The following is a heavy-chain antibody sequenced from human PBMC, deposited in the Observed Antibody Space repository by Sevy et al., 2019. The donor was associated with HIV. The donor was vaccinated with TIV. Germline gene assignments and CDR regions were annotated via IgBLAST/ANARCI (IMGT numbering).Heavy chain of an antibody. Sequence: ASVKVSCKASGVTFSGYAINWVRQTPGQGLEWMGWIVPSFDLSKYAQKFQGRVTFTADESTDTAYMKLSSLRSDDTAVYDCARPQRPSGYSSSGDAFDVWGQGTMVTVSS. CDR2: IVPSFDLS. D-gene: IGHD6-13*01. CDR1: GVTFSGYA. J-gene: IGHJ3*01. V-gene: IGHV1-69*13. CDR3: ARPQRPSGYSSSGDAFDV.